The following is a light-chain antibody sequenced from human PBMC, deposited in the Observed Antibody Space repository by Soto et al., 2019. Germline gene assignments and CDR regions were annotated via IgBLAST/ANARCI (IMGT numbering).Light chain of an antibody. V-gene: IGKV3-11*01. Sequence: EIVLTQSPATLSLSPGERATLSCRASRSVTTFLAWYQQKPGQAPRLLLYDASKRATGVPTRFSGSGSGTDFTLTISILEPEDFAVYYWQQRTNWPLTFGGGTKVERK. CDR2: DAS. J-gene: IGKJ4*01. CDR3: QQRTNWPLT. CDR1: RSVTTF.